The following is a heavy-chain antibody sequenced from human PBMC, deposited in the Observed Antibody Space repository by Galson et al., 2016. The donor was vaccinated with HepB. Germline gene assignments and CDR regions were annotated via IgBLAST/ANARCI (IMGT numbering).Heavy chain of an antibody. D-gene: IGHD4-17*01. CDR3: ARDRTVTTLLHY. CDR2: ISPSDITT. J-gene: IGHJ4*02. V-gene: IGHV1-46*03. CDR1: GYIFSNYH. Sequence: SVKVSCKASGYIFSNYHLHWVRQAPGQGLEWMGAISPSDITTNYAQKFQGRVTMTSDTATSTVHMELSRLRSDDTAVYYCARDRTVTTLLHYWGQGTLVTVSS.